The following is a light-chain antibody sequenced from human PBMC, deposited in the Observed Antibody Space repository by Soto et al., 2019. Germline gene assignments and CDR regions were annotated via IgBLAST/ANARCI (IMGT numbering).Light chain of an antibody. CDR1: QSVSSSY. Sequence: IILEKSPGTLSLSQGERATPSCRASQSVSSSYLAWYQQKSGQAPRLLIYGASSRATGIPGRFSGSGSGTDFTLTISRLEPEDVAVYYCPQYGSSPRTFGQGTKVDIK. CDR3: PQYGSSPRT. V-gene: IGKV3-20*01. J-gene: IGKJ1*01. CDR2: GAS.